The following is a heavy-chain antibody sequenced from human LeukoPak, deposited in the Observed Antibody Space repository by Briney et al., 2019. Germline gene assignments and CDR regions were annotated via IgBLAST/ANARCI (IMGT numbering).Heavy chain of an antibody. CDR2: ISGGGGST. Sequence: PGGSLRLSCAASGFTFSSYVMSWVRQAPGKGLEWVSGISGGGGSTYYADSVKGRFTISRDNSKNTLYLQMNSLGAEDTAVYYCAKAYMVRGVGYYFDYWGQGTLVTVSS. CDR3: AKAYMVRGVGYYFDY. D-gene: IGHD3-10*01. V-gene: IGHV3-23*01. CDR1: GFTFSSYV. J-gene: IGHJ4*02.